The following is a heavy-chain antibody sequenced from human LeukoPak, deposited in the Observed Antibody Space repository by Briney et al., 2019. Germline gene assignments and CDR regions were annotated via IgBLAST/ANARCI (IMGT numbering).Heavy chain of an antibody. J-gene: IGHJ4*02. CDR3: ARTRPTIFGVDY. CDR2: IYPGDSDN. CDR1: GYRLTSYW. Sequence: GESLKISCKGSGYRLTSYWIGWVRQMPGKGLERMGIIYPGDSDNRYSPSFQGQVTISADKSISTAYLQWSSLKASDPAMYYCARTRPTIFGVDYWGQGTLVTVSS. V-gene: IGHV5-51*01. D-gene: IGHD3-3*01.